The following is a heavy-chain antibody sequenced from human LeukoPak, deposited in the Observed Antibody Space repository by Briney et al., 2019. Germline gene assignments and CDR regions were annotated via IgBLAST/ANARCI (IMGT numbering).Heavy chain of an antibody. J-gene: IGHJ3*02. V-gene: IGHV4-38-2*02. CDR1: GYSISSGYY. CDR2: IYHSGST. CDR3: ARHQWVPAFDI. D-gene: IGHD1-26*01. Sequence: SETLSLTCTVSGYSISSGYYWGWIRQPPGKGLEWIGSIYHSGSTYYNPSLKSRVTISVDTSKNQFSLKLSSVTAADTAVYYCARHQWVPAFDIWGQGTMVTVSS.